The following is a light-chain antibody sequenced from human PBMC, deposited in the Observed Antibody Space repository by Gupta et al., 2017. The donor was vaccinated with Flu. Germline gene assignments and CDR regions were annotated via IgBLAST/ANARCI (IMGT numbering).Light chain of an antibody. Sequence: GQTVRITCQGDSLRTSYASWYQQKPGQAPILGSNPKDNRPSGIPDRFSGSTSGNTASLTITGAQAEDEADYYCNSRDSSGNHVVFGGGTKVTGL. J-gene: IGLJ2*01. CDR3: NSRDSSGNHVV. CDR1: SLRTSY. V-gene: IGLV3-19*01. CDR2: PKD.